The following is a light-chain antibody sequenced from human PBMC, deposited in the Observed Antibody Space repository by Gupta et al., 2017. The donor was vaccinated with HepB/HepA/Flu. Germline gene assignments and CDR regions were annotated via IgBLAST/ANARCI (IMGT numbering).Light chain of an antibody. J-gene: IGKJ4*01. V-gene: IGKV3-15*01. CDR3: QQYNNWPIT. CDR2: GAS. CDR1: QSVSSN. Sequence: EIVMTQSPGTLSVSPGERATLSCRASQSVSSNLAWYQQKPGQAPRLCIFGASTRATGIPARFIGSGSGTDFTLTISSLQSEDFALYYCQQYNNWPITFGRGTKVEI.